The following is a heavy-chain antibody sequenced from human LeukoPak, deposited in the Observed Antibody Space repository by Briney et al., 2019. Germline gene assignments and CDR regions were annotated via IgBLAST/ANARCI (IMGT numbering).Heavy chain of an antibody. D-gene: IGHD6-6*01. CDR1: GGSISSSSYY. CDR2: IYTSGST. Sequence: PSETLSLTCTVSGGSISSSSYYWSWIRQPAGKGLEWIGRIYTSGSTNYNPSLKSRVTISVDTSKNQFSLKLSSVTAADTAVYYCARAKLGWFDPWGQGTLVTVSS. CDR3: ARAKLGWFDP. V-gene: IGHV4-61*02. J-gene: IGHJ5*02.